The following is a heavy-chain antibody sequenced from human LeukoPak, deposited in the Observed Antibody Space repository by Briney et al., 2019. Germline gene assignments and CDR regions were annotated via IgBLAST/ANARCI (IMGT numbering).Heavy chain of an antibody. CDR3: TRGLRGHSPVDY. CDR1: GGSFSDYY. CDR2: INHSGTT. J-gene: IGHJ4*02. V-gene: IGHV4-34*01. Sequence: SETLSLTCAVYGGSFSDYYWSWIRQPPGKGLEWIGEINHSGTTNYIPSLKSRVTISVDTSKKQFSLKLNSVTAADTAVYYCTRGLRGHSPVDYWGQGTLVTVSS. D-gene: IGHD5-18*01.